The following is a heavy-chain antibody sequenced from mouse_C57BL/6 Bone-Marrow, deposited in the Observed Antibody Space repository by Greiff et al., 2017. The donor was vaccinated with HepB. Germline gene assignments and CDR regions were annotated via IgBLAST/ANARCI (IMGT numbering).Heavy chain of an antibody. CDR1: GYTFTSYW. CDR3: ARDPITTVEDFDV. Sequence: QVQLQQPGAELVRPGSSVKLSCKASGYTFTSYWMHWVKQRPIQGLEWIGNIDPSDSETHYNQKFKDKATLTVDKSSSTAYMQLSSLTSEDSAVYYCARDPITTVEDFDVWGTGTTVTVSS. D-gene: IGHD1-1*01. V-gene: IGHV1-52*01. CDR2: IDPSDSET. J-gene: IGHJ1*03.